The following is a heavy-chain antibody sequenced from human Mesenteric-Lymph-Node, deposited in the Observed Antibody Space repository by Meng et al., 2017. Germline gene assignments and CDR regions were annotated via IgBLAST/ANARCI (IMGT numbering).Heavy chain of an antibody. CDR1: GFTFSSYT. CDR2: ISSSSNYI. D-gene: IGHD5-18*01. CDR3: ARDTPGLLFDY. J-gene: IGHJ4*02. Sequence: EVQLVESGGGLVKPGGYLRLSCAASGFTFSSYTMNWVSRAPGKGLEWVSSISSSSNYIYSADSVKGRFTISRDNAKNSLYLQMNSLRAEDTAVYYCARDTPGLLFDYWGEGTLVTVSS. V-gene: IGHV3-21*01.